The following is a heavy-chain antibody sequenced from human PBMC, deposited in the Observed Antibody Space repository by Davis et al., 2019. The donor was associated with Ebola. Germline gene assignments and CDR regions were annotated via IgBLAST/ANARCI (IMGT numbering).Heavy chain of an antibody. CDR1: GGSISTYY. CDR3: ARDVPVAGTRAFDI. V-gene: IGHV4-59*01. Sequence: SETLSLTCTVSGGSISTYYWSWIRQPPGKGLEWIGYIYYSGSTNYNPSLKSRVTISVDTSKSQFSLNLSSVTAADTAVYYCARDVPVAGTRAFDIWGHGTMVTVSS. CDR2: IYYSGST. J-gene: IGHJ3*02. D-gene: IGHD6-19*01.